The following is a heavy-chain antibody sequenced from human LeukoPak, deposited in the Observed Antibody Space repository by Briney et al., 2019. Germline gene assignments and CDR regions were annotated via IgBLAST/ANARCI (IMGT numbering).Heavy chain of an antibody. CDR1: GGSISSGGYY. V-gene: IGHV4-31*03. J-gene: IGHJ4*02. Sequence: SETLSLTCTVSGGSISSGGYYWSWIGQHPGKGLEWIGYIYYSGSTYYNPSLKSRVTISVDTSKNQFSLKLSSVTAADTAVYYCAREGQYSYGPMVVDYWGQGTLVTVSS. CDR2: IYYSGST. CDR3: AREGQYSYGPMVVDY. D-gene: IGHD5-18*01.